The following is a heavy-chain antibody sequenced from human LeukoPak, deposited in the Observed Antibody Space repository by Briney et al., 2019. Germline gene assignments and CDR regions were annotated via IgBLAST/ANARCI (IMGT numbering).Heavy chain of an antibody. CDR3: ARSRGHIVVVLRGGNYYYGMDV. J-gene: IGHJ6*02. D-gene: IGHD2-2*01. CDR2: INPSGGST. V-gene: IGHV1-46*01. CDR1: GYTFTSYY. Sequence: ASVKASCKASGYTFTSYYMHWVRQAPGQGLEWMGIINPSGGSTSYAQKFQGRVTMARDTSTSTVYMELSSLRSEDTAVYYCARSRGHIVVVLRGGNYYYGMDVWGQGTTVTVSS.